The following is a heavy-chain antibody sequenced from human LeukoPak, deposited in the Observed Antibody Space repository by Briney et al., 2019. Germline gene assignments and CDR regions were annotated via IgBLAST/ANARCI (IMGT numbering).Heavy chain of an antibody. D-gene: IGHD5-18*01. Sequence: GGSLGLSCAASGFTFSSYGMHWVRQAPGKGLEWVAFIRYGGSNKYYADSAKGRFTISRDNSKNTLYLQMNSLRAEDTAVYYCAKEEYSYGYGYWYFDLWGRGTLVTVSS. V-gene: IGHV3-30*02. CDR3: AKEEYSYGYGYWYFDL. CDR2: IRYGGSNK. J-gene: IGHJ2*01. CDR1: GFTFSSYG.